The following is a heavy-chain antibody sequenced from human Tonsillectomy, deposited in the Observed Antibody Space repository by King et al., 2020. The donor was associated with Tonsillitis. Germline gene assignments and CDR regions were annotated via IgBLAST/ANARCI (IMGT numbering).Heavy chain of an antibody. Sequence: VQLVESGGGLVKPGGSLRLSCAASGFTFSSYSMNWVRQAPGKGLEWVSSISSSTSYKYYADSVKGRFTISRDNAKNSLYLQMNSLRAEDTAVYYCARSAYYYDSSGPETYYYYGMDVWGQGTTVTVSS. CDR3: ARSAYYYDSSGPETYYYYGMDV. CDR2: ISSSTSYK. D-gene: IGHD3-22*01. J-gene: IGHJ6*02. CDR1: GFTFSSYS. V-gene: IGHV3-21*01.